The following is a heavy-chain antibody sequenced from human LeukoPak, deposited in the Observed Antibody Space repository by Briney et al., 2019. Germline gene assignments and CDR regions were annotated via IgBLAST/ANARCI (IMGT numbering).Heavy chain of an antibody. CDR1: GGSISSYY. CDR3: ARSPPYYDFWSGYSRYVFDI. V-gene: IGHV4-59*01. Sequence: SETLSLTCIVSGGSISSYYWNWIRQPPGKGLEWIGYIYYSGSTNSNPSLKSRVSISVDTSKNQFSLKLSSVTAADTAVYYCARSPPYYDFWSGYSRYVFDIWGQGTMVTASS. J-gene: IGHJ3*02. D-gene: IGHD3-3*01. CDR2: IYYSGST.